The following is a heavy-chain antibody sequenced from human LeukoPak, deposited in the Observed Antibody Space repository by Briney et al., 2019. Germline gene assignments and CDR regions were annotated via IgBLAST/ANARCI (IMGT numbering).Heavy chain of an antibody. D-gene: IGHD3-3*01. CDR3: ARDNVLRFLEWLPYKEFDY. CDR2: INPNSGGT. J-gene: IGHJ4*02. CDR1: GYTFTGYY. Sequence: ASVKVSCKASGYTFTGYYMHWVRQAPGQGLEWMGWINPNSGGTNYAQKFQGRVTMTRDMSISTAYMELSRLRSDDTAVYYCARDNVLRFLEWLPYKEFDYWGQGTLVTVSS. V-gene: IGHV1-2*02.